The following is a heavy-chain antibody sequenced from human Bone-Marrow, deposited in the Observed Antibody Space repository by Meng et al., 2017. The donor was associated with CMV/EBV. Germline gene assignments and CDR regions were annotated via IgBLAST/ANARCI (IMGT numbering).Heavy chain of an antibody. D-gene: IGHD2-2*01. CDR2: MNPNSGNT. Sequence: ASVKVSCKASGYTFTSYDINWVRQATGQGLEWMGWMNPNSGNTGYAQKFQGRVTITRNTSISTAYMELSSLRSEDTAVYYCARDRGAVPAAGYYYGMDVWGQGTTVTVSS. CDR1: GYTFTSYD. J-gene: IGHJ6*02. CDR3: ARDRGAVPAAGYYYGMDV. V-gene: IGHV1-8*03.